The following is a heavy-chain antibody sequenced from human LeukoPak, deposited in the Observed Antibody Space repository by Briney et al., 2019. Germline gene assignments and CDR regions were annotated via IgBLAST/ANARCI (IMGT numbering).Heavy chain of an antibody. D-gene: IGHD3-22*01. CDR2: MYHSGTT. CDR1: GGSISSGGYS. Sequence: SQTLSLTCAVSGGSISSGGYSWSWIRQPPGKGLEWIGYMYHSGTTHYNPSLKSRVTISVARSKNQFSLKLSSVTAADTAVYYCVRGYYYDSSGYWVRAFDIWGQGTMVTVSS. V-gene: IGHV4-30-2*01. CDR3: VRGYYYDSSGYWVRAFDI. J-gene: IGHJ3*02.